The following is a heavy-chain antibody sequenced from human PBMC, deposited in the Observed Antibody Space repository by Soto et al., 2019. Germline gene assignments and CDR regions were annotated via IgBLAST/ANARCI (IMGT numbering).Heavy chain of an antibody. V-gene: IGHV1-2*02. CDR3: AIDLIRNWFDP. CDR1: GYTFAGCS. J-gene: IGHJ5*02. CDR2: INPNSGGT. Sequence: ASVKVSCKASGYTFAGCSMRWVRQAPGQGLEWMGWINPNSGGTNYAQKFQGRVTMTRDTSISTAYMELSRLRSDDTAVYYCAIDLIRNWFDPWGQGTLVTVSS.